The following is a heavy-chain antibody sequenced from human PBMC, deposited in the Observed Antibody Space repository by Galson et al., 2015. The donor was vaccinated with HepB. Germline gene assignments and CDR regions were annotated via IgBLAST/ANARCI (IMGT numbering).Heavy chain of an antibody. J-gene: IGHJ6*02. D-gene: IGHD2-15*01. CDR2: IYWNDGK. CDR3: ARNSGYCSGGSCYVYYYGLDV. V-gene: IGHV2-5*01. Sequence: PALVKPTQTLTLTCTFSGFSLTTSGVGVGWIRQPPGKALEWLALIYWNDGKRYSPSLKGRLTITTDTSKNQVVLTMTNMDPVDTGTYYCARNSGYCSGGSCYVYYYGLDVWGQGTTVTVSS. CDR1: GFSLTTSGVG.